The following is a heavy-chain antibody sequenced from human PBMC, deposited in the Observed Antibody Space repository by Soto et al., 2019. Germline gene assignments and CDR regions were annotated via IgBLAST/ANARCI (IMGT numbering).Heavy chain of an antibody. J-gene: IGHJ5*02. V-gene: IGHV1-18*01. D-gene: IGHD3-10*01. Sequence: QVHLVQSGAEVKKLGASVQVACKGSGYAFTTYGITWVRQAPGQGLEWMGWISAHNGNTNYAQKLQGRVTVTRDTSTSTAYMELRSLRSDDTAVYYCARGRYVESWGQGALVTVSS. CDR2: ISAHNGNT. CDR3: ARGRYVES. CDR1: GYAFTTYG.